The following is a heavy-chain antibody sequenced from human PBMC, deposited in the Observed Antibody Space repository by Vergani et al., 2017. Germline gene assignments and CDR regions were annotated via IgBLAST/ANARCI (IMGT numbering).Heavy chain of an antibody. CDR3: ARDQRDSTIFGAHRYAY. J-gene: IGHJ4*02. Sequence: EVQLLESVGGLVQPGGSLRLSCAASGFRFSTYAMNWVRQAQGKGLEWVSGISASGHDTSYADSVKGRFTISRDSYKNTLYMQMNSLRADDTAIYYCARDQRDSTIFGAHRYAYWGQGSLVTVSS. CDR2: ISASGHDT. V-gene: IGHV3-23*01. CDR1: GFRFSTYA. D-gene: IGHD3-3*01.